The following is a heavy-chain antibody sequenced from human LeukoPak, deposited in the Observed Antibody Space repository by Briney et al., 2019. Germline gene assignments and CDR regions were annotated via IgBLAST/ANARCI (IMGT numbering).Heavy chain of an antibody. Sequence: ASVKVSCKASGYTFTSYAMHWVRQAPGQRLECMGWINAGNGNTKYPQKFQGRVTITRDTSASTAYMELSSLRSEGTAVYYCARTTAMVTIFDYWGQGTLVTVSS. CDR3: ARTTAMVTIFDY. CDR1: GYTFTSYA. J-gene: IGHJ4*02. CDR2: INAGNGNT. D-gene: IGHD5-18*01. V-gene: IGHV1-3*01.